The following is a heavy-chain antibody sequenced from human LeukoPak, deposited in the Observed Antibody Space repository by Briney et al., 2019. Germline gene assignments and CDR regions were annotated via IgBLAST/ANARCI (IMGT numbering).Heavy chain of an antibody. CDR1: GFTFSSYA. J-gene: IGHJ4*02. Sequence: PGGSLRLSCAASGFTFSSYAVSWVRQAPGKGLEWVAVISYDGSNKYYADSVKGRFTISRDNSKNTLYLQMNSLRAEDTAVYYCARLGVYDSRVYWGQGTLVTVSS. D-gene: IGHD3-22*01. V-gene: IGHV3-30*04. CDR2: ISYDGSNK. CDR3: ARLGVYDSRVY.